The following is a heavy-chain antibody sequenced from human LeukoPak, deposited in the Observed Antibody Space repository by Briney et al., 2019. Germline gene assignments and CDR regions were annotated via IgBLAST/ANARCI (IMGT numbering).Heavy chain of an antibody. V-gene: IGHV4-4*08. Sequence: SETLSLTCTVSGGSISGHYWTWIRQSPGKGLGWLGHVYSSGSTKYNPSFKGRVTISVDTSKNQVSLNLSSVTAADTAVYFCARLVGTGLGEFYGMDVWGQGTTVTVSS. CDR3: ARLVGTGLGEFYGMDV. D-gene: IGHD3-10*01. J-gene: IGHJ6*02. CDR1: GGSISGHY. CDR2: VYSSGST.